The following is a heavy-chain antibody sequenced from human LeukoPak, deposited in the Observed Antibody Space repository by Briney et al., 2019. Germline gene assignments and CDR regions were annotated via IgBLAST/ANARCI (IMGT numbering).Heavy chain of an antibody. D-gene: IGHD3/OR15-3a*01. CDR1: GFTVSSNY. V-gene: IGHV3-66*01. CDR3: ARVGLNKGTTPLYNYGMDV. CDR2: TYSGGST. Sequence: PGGSLRLSCAASGFTVSSNYMSWVRQAPGKGLEWVSVTYSGGSTYYADSVKGRFTISRDNSKNSLYLQMNSLKTEDTAVYYCARVGLNKGTTPLYNYGMDVWGQGTTVTVSS. J-gene: IGHJ6*02.